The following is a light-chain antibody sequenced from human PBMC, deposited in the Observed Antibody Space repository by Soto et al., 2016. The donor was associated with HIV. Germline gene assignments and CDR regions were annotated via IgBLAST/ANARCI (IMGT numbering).Light chain of an antibody. CDR2: KAS. CDR1: QSISSW. Sequence: DIQMTQSPSTLSASVGDRVTITCRASQSISSWLAWYQQKPGKAPKLLIYKASSLESGVPSRFSGSGSGTEFTLTISSLQPDDFATYYCQQYNSYSGTFGQGTQAGDQT. V-gene: IGKV1-5*03. J-gene: IGKJ2*01. CDR3: QQYNSYSGT.